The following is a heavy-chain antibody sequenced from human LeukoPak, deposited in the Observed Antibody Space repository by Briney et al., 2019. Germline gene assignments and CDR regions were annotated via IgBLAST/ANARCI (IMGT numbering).Heavy chain of an antibody. J-gene: IGHJ4*02. CDR1: GFTFSSYG. CDR3: ARKVAVAGTYFDY. D-gene: IGHD6-19*01. Sequence: GGSLRLSCAASGFTFSSYGMSWVRQAPGKGLEWVSSISSSSSYIYYADSVEGRFTISRDNAKNPLYLQMNSLRAEDTAVYYCARKVAVAGTYFDYWGQGTLVTVSS. CDR2: ISSSSSYI. V-gene: IGHV3-21*01.